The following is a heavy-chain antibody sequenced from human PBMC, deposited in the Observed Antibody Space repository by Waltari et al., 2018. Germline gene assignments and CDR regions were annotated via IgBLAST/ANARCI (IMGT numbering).Heavy chain of an antibody. CDR2: IDPDDSHT. CDR1: GSSFPPSW. Sequence: EVQLVQSGAEVKKPGESLSISCKGSGSSFPPSWISGVRQMPGKGPEWMGRIDPDDSHTDYSPSFEGHVTISADKSISTVYLQWSSLKASDTAMYYCARPYSSYGMDVWGQGTTVTVSS. J-gene: IGHJ6*02. V-gene: IGHV5-10-1*03. CDR3: ARPYSSYGMDV. D-gene: IGHD4-4*01.